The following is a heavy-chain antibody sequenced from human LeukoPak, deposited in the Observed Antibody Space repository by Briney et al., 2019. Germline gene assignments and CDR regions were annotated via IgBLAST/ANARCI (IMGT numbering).Heavy chain of an antibody. V-gene: IGHV4-39*01. D-gene: IGHD3-9*01. CDR1: GGSISSSSYY. J-gene: IGHJ5*02. CDR2: IYYSGST. Sequence: PSETLSLTCTVSGGSISSSSYYWGWIRQPPGKGLEWIGSIYYSGSTYYNPSLKSRVTISVDTSKNQFSLKLSSVTAADTAVYYCARRERLRYFDWLLYDRNWFDPWGQGTLVTVSS. CDR3: ARRERLRYFDWLLYDRNWFDP.